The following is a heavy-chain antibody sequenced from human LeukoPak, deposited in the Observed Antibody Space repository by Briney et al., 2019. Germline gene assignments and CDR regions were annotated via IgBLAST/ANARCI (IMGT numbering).Heavy chain of an antibody. CDR3: ARDSDYGDYVSTGYFDY. V-gene: IGHV1-18*01. D-gene: IGHD4-17*01. CDR2: ISTYNGKT. Sequence: ASVKVSCKASGYIFTSYGISWVRQAPGQGLEWMGWISTYNGKTNYAQKVQGRVTMTTDTSTGTAYMELSSLRSEDTAVYYCARDSDYGDYVSTGYFDYWGQGTLVTVSS. CDR1: GYIFTSYG. J-gene: IGHJ4*02.